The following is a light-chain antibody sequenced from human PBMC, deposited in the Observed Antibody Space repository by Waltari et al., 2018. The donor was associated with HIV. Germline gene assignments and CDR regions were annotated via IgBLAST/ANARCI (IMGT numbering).Light chain of an antibody. Sequence: QSALTQPPSASGSPGQSVTISCTRTSRDVGGYNYVSWYQQHPGKAPKLMIYEVSKRPSGVPDRFSGSKSGNTASLTVSGLQAEDEADYYCSSYAGSNNVVFGGGTKLTVL. CDR1: SRDVGGYNY. J-gene: IGLJ2*01. CDR2: EVS. V-gene: IGLV2-8*01. CDR3: SSYAGSNNVV.